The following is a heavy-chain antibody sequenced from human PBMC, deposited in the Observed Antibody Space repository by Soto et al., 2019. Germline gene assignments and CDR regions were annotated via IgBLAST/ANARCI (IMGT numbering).Heavy chain of an antibody. D-gene: IGHD1-26*01. Sequence: ASVKVSCKASGYTFTSYGISWVRQAPGQGLEWMGWISAYNGNTNYAQKLQGRVTMTTDTSTSTAYMELRSLRSDDTAVYYCARWRRQIIVGATTYDYFDYWDQGTRVTVSS. V-gene: IGHV1-18*04. CDR1: GYTFTSYG. J-gene: IGHJ4*02. CDR3: ARWRRQIIVGATTYDYFDY. CDR2: ISAYNGNT.